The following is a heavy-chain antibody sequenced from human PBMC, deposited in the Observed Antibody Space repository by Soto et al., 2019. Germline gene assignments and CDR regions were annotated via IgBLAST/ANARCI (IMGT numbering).Heavy chain of an antibody. CDR2: INPSGGST. V-gene: IGHV1-46*01. J-gene: IGHJ5*02. CDR1: GYTFTDYR. Sequence: QVQLVQSGVEVKKPGASVKVSCKASGYTFTDYRMIWVRQAPGQGLEWMGIINPSGGSTNYGPNFQGRVTLTRDSFTSTVYMELSNLRSEDTAVYYCARPAGRLANWFDPWGQGTLVTVSS. CDR3: ARPAGRLANWFDP. D-gene: IGHD6-6*01.